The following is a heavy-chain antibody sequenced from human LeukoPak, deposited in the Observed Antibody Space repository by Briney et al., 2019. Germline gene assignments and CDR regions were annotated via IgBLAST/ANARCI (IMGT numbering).Heavy chain of an antibody. V-gene: IGHV3-7*01. CDR1: GFTFSSYW. D-gene: IGHD3-22*01. J-gene: IGHJ4*02. CDR3: ARDFQFQFSKYYYDSSGLVDY. CDR2: IKQDGSEK. Sequence: GGSLRLSCAASGFTFSSYWMSWVRQAPGKGLEWVANIKQDGSEKYYVDSVKGRFTISRDNAKNSLYLQMNSLRAEDTAVYYCARDFQFQFSKYYYDSSGLVDYWGQGTLVTVS.